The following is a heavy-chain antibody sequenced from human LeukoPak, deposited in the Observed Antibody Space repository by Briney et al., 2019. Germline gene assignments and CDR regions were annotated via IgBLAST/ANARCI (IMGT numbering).Heavy chain of an antibody. CDR1: GGTFSSYA. CDR2: IIPIFGTA. V-gene: IGHV1-69*13. D-gene: IGHD3-3*01. CDR3: ASGGLRFLAWLGTEGWFDH. Sequence: SVKVSCKASGGTFSSYAISWVRQAPGQGLEWMGGIIPIFGTANYAQKFQGRVTITADESTSTAYMELSSLRSDDTAVYYCASGGLRFLAWLGTEGWFDHWGQGTLVTVSS. J-gene: IGHJ5*02.